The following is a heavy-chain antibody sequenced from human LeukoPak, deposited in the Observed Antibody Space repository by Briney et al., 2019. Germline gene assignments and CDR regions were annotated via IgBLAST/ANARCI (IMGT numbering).Heavy chain of an antibody. V-gene: IGHV4-30-2*01. D-gene: IGHD6-19*01. CDR2: IYHSGST. Sequence: PSETLSLTCTVSGGSISSGGYYWSWIRQPPGKGLEWIGYIYHSGSTYYNPSLKSRVTISVDRSKNQFSLKLSSVTAADTAVYYCARGDPRIAVAGLFDYWGQGTLVTVSS. CDR3: ARGDPRIAVAGLFDY. J-gene: IGHJ4*02. CDR1: GGSISSGGYY.